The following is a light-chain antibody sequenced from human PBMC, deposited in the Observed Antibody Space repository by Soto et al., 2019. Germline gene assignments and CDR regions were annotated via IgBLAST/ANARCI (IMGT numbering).Light chain of an antibody. V-gene: IGKV1-39*01. CDR2: GAS. Sequence: DIQMTQSPSSLSASVGDRVSITCRASLNICYSLSWFQQKAGKTPTQLIYGASALQSGVPVRFSGSASGTDFTLTIRNMQREDFATYYCLQTYNLPRTFGQGTKVDI. CDR3: LQTYNLPRT. J-gene: IGKJ1*01. CDR1: LNICYS.